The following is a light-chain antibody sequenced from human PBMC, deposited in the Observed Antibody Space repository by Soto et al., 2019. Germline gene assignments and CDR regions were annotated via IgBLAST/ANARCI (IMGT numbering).Light chain of an antibody. CDR2: DVS. V-gene: IGKV3-20*01. Sequence: EVVFKKSPVTRSFSRGKRSTLSCMASQRVNSGFLAWYQQKPGQAPRLLIYDVSSRATGIPDRVSGSGSGTDFTLTVSRLEPEDFAVYYCQQYGYSPLPFGAGPKVDIK. J-gene: IGKJ4*01. CDR3: QQYGYSPLP. CDR1: QRVNSGF.